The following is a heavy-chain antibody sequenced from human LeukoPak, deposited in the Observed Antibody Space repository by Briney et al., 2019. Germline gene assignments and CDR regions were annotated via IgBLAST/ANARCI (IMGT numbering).Heavy chain of an antibody. CDR3: ARDHGTVVVTVPDY. Sequence: ASVNVSCKASGYTFTSYGISWVRQAPGQGLEWMGWISAYNGNTNYAQKLQGRVTMTTDTSTSTAYMELRSLRSDDTAVYYCARDHGTVVVTVPDYWGQGTLVTVSS. D-gene: IGHD2-21*02. CDR1: GYTFTSYG. J-gene: IGHJ4*02. CDR2: ISAYNGNT. V-gene: IGHV1-18*01.